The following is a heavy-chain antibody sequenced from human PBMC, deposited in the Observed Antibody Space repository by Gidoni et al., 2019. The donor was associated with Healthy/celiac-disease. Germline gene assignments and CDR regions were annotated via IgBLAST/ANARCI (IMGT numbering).Heavy chain of an antibody. CDR1: GGSFSGYY. Sequence: QVQLQQWGAGLLKPSETLSLTCAVYGGSFSGYYWSWIRQPPGKGLEWIGEINHSGSTNYNPSLKSRVTISVDTSKNQFSLKLSSVTAADTAVYYCARVSRRWDIAARGSFDYWGQGTLVTVSS. D-gene: IGHD6-6*01. CDR3: ARVSRRWDIAARGSFDY. V-gene: IGHV4-34*01. CDR2: INHSGST. J-gene: IGHJ4*02.